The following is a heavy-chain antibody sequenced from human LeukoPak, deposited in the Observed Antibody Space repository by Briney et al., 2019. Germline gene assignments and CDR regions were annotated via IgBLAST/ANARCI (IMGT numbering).Heavy chain of an antibody. J-gene: IGHJ3*02. V-gene: IGHV3-33*01. CDR1: GFTFSSYG. D-gene: IGHD6-19*01. CDR3: ARIGSSGWLSWSAFDI. Sequence: GGSLRLSCAASGFTFSSYGMHWVRQAPGKGLEWVAVIWYDGSNKYYADSVKGRFTISRDNSKNTLYLQMNSLRAEGTAVYYCARIGSSGWLSWSAFDIWGQGTMVTVSS. CDR2: IWYDGSNK.